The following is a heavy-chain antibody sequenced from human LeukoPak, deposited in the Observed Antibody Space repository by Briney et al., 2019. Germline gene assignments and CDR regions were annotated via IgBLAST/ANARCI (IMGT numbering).Heavy chain of an antibody. V-gene: IGHV3-7*01. CDR1: GFNFSSHW. CDR3: AGMANNWFDP. Sequence: GGSLRSFCAASGFNFSSHWLSWVRQAEWHVPERVANIKQDGSEMYYMNSVKGRFTISRDNAWNSLYLQMNSLRAEDTAVYYCAGMANNWFDPWGQGTLVTVSS. CDR2: IKQDGSEM. D-gene: IGHD6-13*01. J-gene: IGHJ5*02.